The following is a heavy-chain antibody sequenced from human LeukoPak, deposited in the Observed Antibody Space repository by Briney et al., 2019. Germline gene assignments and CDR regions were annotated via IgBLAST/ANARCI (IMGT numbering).Heavy chain of an antibody. CDR3: ARRWYCSSTSCPTNLNYNWFDP. D-gene: IGHD2-2*01. Sequence: GASVKVSCKASGGTFSSYAISWVRQAPGQGLEGMGGIIPIFGTANYAQKFQGRVTITADESTSTAYMELSSLRSEDTAVYYCARRWYCSSTSCPTNLNYNWFDPWGQGTLVTVSS. CDR1: GGTFSSYA. V-gene: IGHV1-69*13. CDR2: IIPIFGTA. J-gene: IGHJ5*02.